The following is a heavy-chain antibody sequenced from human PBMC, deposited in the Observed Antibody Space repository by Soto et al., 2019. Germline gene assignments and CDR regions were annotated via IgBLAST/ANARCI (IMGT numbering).Heavy chain of an antibody. CDR2: INHSGST. CDR3: ARAGLGSYYPSFDY. J-gene: IGHJ4*02. D-gene: IGHD3-10*01. CDR1: GGSFSGYY. V-gene: IGHV4-34*01. Sequence: SETLSLTSAVYGGSFSGYYWSWIRQPPGKGLEWIGEINHSGSTNYNPSLKSRVTISVDTSKNQFSLKLSSVTAADTAVYYCARAGLGSYYPSFDYWGQGTLVTVSS.